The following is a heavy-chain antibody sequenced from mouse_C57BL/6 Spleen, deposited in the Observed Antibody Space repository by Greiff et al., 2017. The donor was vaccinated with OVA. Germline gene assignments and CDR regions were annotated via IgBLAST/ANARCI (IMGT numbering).Heavy chain of an antibody. D-gene: IGHD3-1*01. Sequence: EVQLQQSGPELVKPGASVKISCKASGYTFTDYYMNWVKQSHGQSLEWIGDINPNNGGTSYNQKFKGKATLTVDKSSSTAYMELRSLTSEDSAVYYCARSGRGDDWGQGTTLTVSS. J-gene: IGHJ2*01. CDR1: GYTFTDYY. V-gene: IGHV1-26*01. CDR3: ARSGRGDD. CDR2: INPNNGGT.